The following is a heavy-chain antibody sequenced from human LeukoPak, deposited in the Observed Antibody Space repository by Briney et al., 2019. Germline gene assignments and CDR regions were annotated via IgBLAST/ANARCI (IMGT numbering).Heavy chain of an antibody. Sequence: GGSLRLSCAASGFTFSSYAMSWVRQAPGKGLEWVSAISGSGGSTYYADSVKGRFTISRDNSKNTLYLQMNSLRAEDTAVYYCAKVQAAENIVGATYFDYWGQGTLVTVSS. CDR1: GFTFSSYA. CDR3: AKVQAAENIVGATYFDY. V-gene: IGHV3-23*01. D-gene: IGHD1-26*01. J-gene: IGHJ4*02. CDR2: ISGSGGST.